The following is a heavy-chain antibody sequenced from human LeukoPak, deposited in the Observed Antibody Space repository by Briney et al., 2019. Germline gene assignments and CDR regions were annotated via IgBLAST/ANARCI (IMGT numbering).Heavy chain of an antibody. CDR1: GGSISSYY. D-gene: IGHD3-22*01. Sequence: PSETLSLTCTVSGGSISSYYWSWIRQPPGKGLEWIGYIYYSGSTNYNPSLKSRVTISVDTSKNQFSLKLSSVTAADTAVYYCARLDTYYYDSTPTYAFDIWGQETMVTVSS. CDR3: ARLDTYYYDSTPTYAFDI. J-gene: IGHJ3*02. CDR2: IYYSGST. V-gene: IGHV4-59*01.